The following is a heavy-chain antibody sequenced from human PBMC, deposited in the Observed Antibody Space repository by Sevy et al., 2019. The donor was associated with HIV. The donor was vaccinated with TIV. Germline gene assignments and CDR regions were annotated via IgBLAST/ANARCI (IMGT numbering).Heavy chain of an antibody. CDR1: GFSLSSYG. V-gene: IGHV3-30*02. CDR2: IQYDGSNK. CDR3: VKEGGGEGGDH. Sequence: GESLKISCAASGFSLSSYGMHWVRQAPGKGLEWMSYIQYDGSNKDYADSVKGRFTISRDNSKNTLYLQMNSLRVEDTAVFYCVKEGGGEGGDHWGQGTLVTVSS. J-gene: IGHJ4*02. D-gene: IGHD2-21*01.